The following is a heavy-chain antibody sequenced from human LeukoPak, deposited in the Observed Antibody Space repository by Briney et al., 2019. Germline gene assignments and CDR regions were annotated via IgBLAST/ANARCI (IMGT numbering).Heavy chain of an antibody. CDR3: ARSGCSSTSCLFDP. J-gene: IGHJ5*02. Sequence: SETLSLTCTVSGGSISSYYWSWIPQPAGKGLEWIGRIYTSGSTNYSPSLKSRVTMSVDTSKNQFSLKLSSVTAADTAVYYCARSGCSSTSCLFDPWGQGTLVTVSS. CDR2: IYTSGST. CDR1: GGSISSYY. V-gene: IGHV4-4*07. D-gene: IGHD2-2*01.